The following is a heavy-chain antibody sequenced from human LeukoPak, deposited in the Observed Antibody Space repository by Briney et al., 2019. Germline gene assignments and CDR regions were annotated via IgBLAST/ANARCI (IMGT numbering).Heavy chain of an antibody. V-gene: IGHV4-34*01. CDR3: ARLGYSGYWGRDY. J-gene: IGHJ4*02. CDR2: INHSGST. Sequence: SETLSLTCAVYGGSFSGYYWSWIRQPPGKGLEWIGEINHSGSTNYNPSLKSRVTISVDTSKNQYSLKLGSVTAADTAVYYGARLGYSGYWGRDYWGQGTLVTVSS. D-gene: IGHD5-12*01. CDR1: GGSFSGYY.